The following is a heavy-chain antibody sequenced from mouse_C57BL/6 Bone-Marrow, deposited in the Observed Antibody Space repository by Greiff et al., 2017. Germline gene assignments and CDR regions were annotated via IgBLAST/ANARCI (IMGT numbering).Heavy chain of an antibody. V-gene: IGHV1-18*01. CDR2: IHPNNGGT. J-gene: IGHJ4*01. CDR1: GYTFTDYN. CDR3: ARSKVTTGNYYAMDY. D-gene: IGHD2-2*01. Sequence: VQLQQSGPELVKPGASVKLPCKASGYTFTDYNMDWVKQSHGKSLEWIGDIHPNNGGTIYNQKFKGKGTLTVDKSSSTAYMELRSLKSEDTAVYYCARSKVTTGNYYAMDYWGQGTSVTVSS.